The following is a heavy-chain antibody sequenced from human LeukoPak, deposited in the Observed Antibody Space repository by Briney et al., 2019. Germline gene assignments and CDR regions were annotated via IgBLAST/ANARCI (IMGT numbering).Heavy chain of an antibody. CDR1: DFSFITYA. D-gene: IGHD3-22*01. V-gene: IGHV3-23*01. CDR2: ISGSGGST. Sequence: GGSLRLSCAASDFSFITYAMSWVRQAPGKGLEWVSAISGSGGSTYYADSVKGRFTISRDNSKNTLYLQMNSLRAEDTAVYYCAKSSVLVNYHYYLDVWGKGTTVTVSS. CDR3: AKSSVLVNYHYYLDV. J-gene: IGHJ6*03.